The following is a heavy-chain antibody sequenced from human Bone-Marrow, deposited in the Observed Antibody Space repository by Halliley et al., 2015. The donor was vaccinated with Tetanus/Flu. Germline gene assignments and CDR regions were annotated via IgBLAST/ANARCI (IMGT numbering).Heavy chain of an antibody. CDR3: ARSGGMHAVSLGWFDP. CDR1: GGSFTAYY. Sequence: TLSLTCAVYGGSFTAYYWSWIRQPPGKGLEWIGEINHSGSANYNPSLKNRVSISVGTSKNHFFLHLKSVTAADTAVYYCARSGGMHAVSLGWFDPWGQGTLVTLSS. V-gene: IGHV4-34*01. J-gene: IGHJ5*02. CDR2: INHSGSA. D-gene: IGHD3-16*01.